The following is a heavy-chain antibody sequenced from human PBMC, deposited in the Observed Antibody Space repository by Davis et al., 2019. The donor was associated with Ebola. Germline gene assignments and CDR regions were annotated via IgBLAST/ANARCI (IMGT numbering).Heavy chain of an antibody. V-gene: IGHV3-64D*06. CDR3: VEEGCVWFGELGCLDY. J-gene: IGHJ4*02. CDR2: ISRNGGST. D-gene: IGHD3-10*01. Sequence: PGGSLRLSCSASGFTFSSYAMHWVRQAPGKGLEYVSAISRNGGSTYYADSVKGRFTISRDNSKNTLYLQMSSLRAEDTAVYYCVEEGCVWFGELGCLDYWGQGTLVTVSS. CDR1: GFTFSSYA.